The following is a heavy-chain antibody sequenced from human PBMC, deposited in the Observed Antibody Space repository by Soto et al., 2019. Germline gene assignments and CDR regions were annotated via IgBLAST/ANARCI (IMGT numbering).Heavy chain of an antibody. D-gene: IGHD3-10*01. CDR2: ISYDGSNK. V-gene: IGHV3-30-3*01. CDR3: ARATGGGYFDY. J-gene: IGHJ4*02. Sequence: QVQLVESGGGVVQPGRSLRLSCAASGFTFSSYAMHWVRQAPGKGLEWVAVISYDGSNKYYADSVKGRFTISRDNSKNTLYLHMNSLRAEDTAVYYCARATGGGYFDYWGQGTLVTVSS. CDR1: GFTFSSYA.